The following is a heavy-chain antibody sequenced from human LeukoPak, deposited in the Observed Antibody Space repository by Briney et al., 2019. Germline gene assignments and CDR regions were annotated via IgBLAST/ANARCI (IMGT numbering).Heavy chain of an antibody. V-gene: IGHV3-33*01. J-gene: IGHJ4*02. D-gene: IGHD3-22*01. CDR1: GFTFRTYG. CDR3: ARGTRYDSSGYYSQDLDY. CDR2: ICYDGSNK. Sequence: GGSLRLSCAASGFTFRTYGMHWVRQAPGKGLEWAAVICYDGSNKYYADSVKGRFTISRDNSKNTLYLQMNSLRDEDTAAYYCARGTRYDSSGYYSQDLDYWGQGTLVTVSS.